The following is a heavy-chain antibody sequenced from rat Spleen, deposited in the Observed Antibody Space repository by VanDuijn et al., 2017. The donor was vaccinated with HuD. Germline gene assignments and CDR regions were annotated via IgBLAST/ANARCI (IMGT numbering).Heavy chain of an antibody. V-gene: IGHV5-20*01. CDR1: GFTFSDYY. CDR3: TTDGDSGYYFDY. D-gene: IGHD4-3*01. CDR2: ISYIGGSI. J-gene: IGHJ2*01. Sequence: EVQLVESGGGLVQPGRSLKLSCAASGFTFSDYYMAWVRQAPTKGLSGVASISYIGGSIYYRDPVKGRFTIARDNAKSSLYLQMDSLRSEDTATYYCTTDGDSGYYFDYWGQGVMVTVSS.